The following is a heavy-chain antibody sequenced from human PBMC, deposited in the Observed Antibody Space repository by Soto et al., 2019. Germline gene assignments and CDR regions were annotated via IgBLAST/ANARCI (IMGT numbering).Heavy chain of an antibody. CDR1: GYSLTREG. D-gene: IGHD5-18*01. Sequence: ASLKRYCKTSGYSLTREGVGWWRQVPGQGPEWMGWISPYNGRINYAQSVKGRVVMTTDISTNTVYLELRSLRSDDSAIYYCGRCRTDSYAMDVWGQGTTVTVSS. CDR3: GRCRTDSYAMDV. CDR2: ISPYNGRI. V-gene: IGHV1-18*01. J-gene: IGHJ6*02.